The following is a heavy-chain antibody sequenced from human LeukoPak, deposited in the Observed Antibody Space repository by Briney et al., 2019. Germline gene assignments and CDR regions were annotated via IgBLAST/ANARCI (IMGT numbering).Heavy chain of an antibody. Sequence: SETLSLTYTVSGDFISGYYWSWIRQPPYKGLEYIGYIYYSGSTNYNPSLESRVTISVDTSKNQFSLKLKSVTAADTAVYYCARLARIAVAGPNGYHSLDVWGQGTTVTVSS. V-gene: IGHV4-59*08. D-gene: IGHD6-19*01. CDR1: GDFISGYY. CDR3: ARLARIAVAGPNGYHSLDV. CDR2: IYYSGST. J-gene: IGHJ6*02.